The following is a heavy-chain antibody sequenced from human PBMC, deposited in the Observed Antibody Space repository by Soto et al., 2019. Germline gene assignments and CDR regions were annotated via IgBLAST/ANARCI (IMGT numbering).Heavy chain of an antibody. Sequence: GGSLRLSCAASGFTFSSYSMNWVRQAPGKGLEWVSYISSSSSTIYYADSVKGRFTISRDNAKNSLYLQMNSLRDEDTAVYYCARDSIPYCTNGVCPYENWFDPWGQGTLVTVSS. CDR3: ARDSIPYCTNGVCPYENWFDP. D-gene: IGHD2-8*01. J-gene: IGHJ5*02. CDR2: ISSSSSTI. CDR1: GFTFSSYS. V-gene: IGHV3-48*02.